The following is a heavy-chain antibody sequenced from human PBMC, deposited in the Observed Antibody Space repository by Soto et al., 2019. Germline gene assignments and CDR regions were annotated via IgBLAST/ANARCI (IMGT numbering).Heavy chain of an antibody. Sequence: GGSLRLSCAASGFTFSSHDMHWVRQVTGKGLEWVSAIGRGGDTYYPGSVKGRFTISRENAKNSLYLQMSSLTAGDTAVYYCAREYPDTVTSGWYFDYWGQGTLVTVS. CDR2: IGRGGDT. CDR3: AREYPDTVTSGWYFDY. J-gene: IGHJ4*02. CDR1: GFTFSSHD. D-gene: IGHD2-2*01. V-gene: IGHV3-13*01.